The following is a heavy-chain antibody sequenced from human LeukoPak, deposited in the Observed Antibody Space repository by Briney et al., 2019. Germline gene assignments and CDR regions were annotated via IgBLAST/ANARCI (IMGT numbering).Heavy chain of an antibody. CDR2: INHSGST. Sequence: KPSETLSLTCAVYGGSFSGYYWSWIRQPPGKGLEWIGEINHSGSTNYNPSLKSRVTISVDTSKNQFSLKLSSVTAADTAVYYCARVAGGYCSGGSCYGNDAFDIWGQGTMVTVSS. D-gene: IGHD2-15*01. CDR1: GGSFSGYY. CDR3: ARVAGGYCSGGSCYGNDAFDI. J-gene: IGHJ3*02. V-gene: IGHV4-34*01.